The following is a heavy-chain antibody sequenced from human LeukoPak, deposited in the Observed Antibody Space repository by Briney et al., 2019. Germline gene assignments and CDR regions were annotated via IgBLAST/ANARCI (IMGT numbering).Heavy chain of an antibody. Sequence: GGSLRLSCAASGFTFSRYWMHWVRRAPGKGLVWVSRIKGDGSYVNHADPVKGRFTISRDNAKNTLNLQMNSLTADDTAMYYCVRDGDVYNFDYWGQGTQVTVSS. D-gene: IGHD5-24*01. J-gene: IGHJ4*02. CDR1: GFTFSRYW. CDR3: VRDGDVYNFDY. CDR2: IKGDGSYV. V-gene: IGHV3-74*01.